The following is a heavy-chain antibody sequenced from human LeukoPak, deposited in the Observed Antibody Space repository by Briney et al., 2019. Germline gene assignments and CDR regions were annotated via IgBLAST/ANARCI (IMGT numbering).Heavy chain of an antibody. CDR2: IYHSGST. J-gene: IGHJ4*02. Sequence: PSETLSHTCTVSGYSISSGYYWGWIRQPPGKGLEWIGSIYHSGSTYYNPSLKSRVTISVDTSKNQFSLKLSSVTAADTAVYYCARGRRVLRGITMIVVVIKQPSLGYYFDYWGQGTLVTVSS. CDR1: GYSISSGYY. CDR3: ARGRRVLRGITMIVVVIKQPSLGYYFDY. D-gene: IGHD3-22*01. V-gene: IGHV4-38-2*02.